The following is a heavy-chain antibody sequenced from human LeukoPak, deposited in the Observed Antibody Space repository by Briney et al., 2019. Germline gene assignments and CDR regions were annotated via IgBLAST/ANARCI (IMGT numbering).Heavy chain of an antibody. CDR2: IRYDGSNK. CDR1: GFTFSSYG. CDR3: AKDLPALDFDY. J-gene: IGHJ4*02. V-gene: IGHV3-30*02. D-gene: IGHD2-2*01. Sequence: GGSLRLSCAASGFTFSSYGMHWVRQAPGKGLEWVAFIRYDGSNKYYADSVKGRFTISRDNSKNTLYLQMNSLRAEDTAVYYCAKDLPALDFDYWGQRTLVTVSS.